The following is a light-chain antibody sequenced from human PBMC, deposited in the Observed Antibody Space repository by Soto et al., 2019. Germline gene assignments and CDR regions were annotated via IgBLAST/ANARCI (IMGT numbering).Light chain of an antibody. CDR2: DAS. J-gene: IGKJ4*01. CDR1: QSVSSY. V-gene: IGKV3-11*01. CDR3: QQRNSWPLT. Sequence: EIVLTQSPATLSLSPGGRATLSSRASQSVSSYLAWYQQKPGQAPRLLIYDASDRATGIPARFSGSGSGTDFTLTISSLEPEDFAVYYCQQRNSWPLTFGGGTKVDIK.